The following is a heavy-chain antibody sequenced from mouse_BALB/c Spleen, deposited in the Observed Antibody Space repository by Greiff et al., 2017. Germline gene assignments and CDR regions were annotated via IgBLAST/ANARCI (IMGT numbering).Heavy chain of an antibody. CDR2: INPYNDGT. CDR1: GYTFTSYV. Sequence: VQLQQSGPELVKPGASVKMSCKASGYTFTSYVMHWVKQKPGQGLEWIGYINPYNDGTKYNEKFKGKATLTSDKSSSTAYMELSSLTSEDSAVYYCACTTAPWYFDVWGAGTTVTVSS. D-gene: IGHD1-2*01. J-gene: IGHJ1*01. V-gene: IGHV1-14*01. CDR3: ACTTAPWYFDV.